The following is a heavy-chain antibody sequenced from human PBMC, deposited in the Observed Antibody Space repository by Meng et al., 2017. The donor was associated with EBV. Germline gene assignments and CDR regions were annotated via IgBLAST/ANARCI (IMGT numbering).Heavy chain of an antibody. J-gene: IGHJ4*02. CDR2: INPSGGST. CDR1: GHTYTSYY. D-gene: IGHD2-21*01. Sequence: VQLVQVGPGGKNPGASENVSRKAYGHTYTSYYMHWVRQAPGQGLEWMGIINPSGGSTSYAQKFQGRVTMTRDTSTSTVYMELSSLRSEDTAVYYCARDFCGGYCYLFDYWGQGTLVTVSS. CDR3: ARDFCGGYCYLFDY. V-gene: IGHV1-46*01.